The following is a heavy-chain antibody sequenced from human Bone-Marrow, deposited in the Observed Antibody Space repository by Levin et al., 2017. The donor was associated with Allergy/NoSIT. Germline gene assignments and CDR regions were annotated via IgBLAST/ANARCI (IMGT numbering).Heavy chain of an antibody. CDR1: RGSVKSGGYY. V-gene: IGHV4-61*08. CDR3: ARGGGLGYCSGGTCFPY. CDR2: IDNSANT. Sequence: PSETLSLTCTVSRGSVKSGGYYWTWIRQPPGKGLEWVGYIDNSANTNYNPSLKSRVSISVDTSMNQFSLRLNSVTAADTAVCFCARGGGLGYCSGGTCFPYWGQGTLVTVSS. J-gene: IGHJ4*02. D-gene: IGHD2-15*01.